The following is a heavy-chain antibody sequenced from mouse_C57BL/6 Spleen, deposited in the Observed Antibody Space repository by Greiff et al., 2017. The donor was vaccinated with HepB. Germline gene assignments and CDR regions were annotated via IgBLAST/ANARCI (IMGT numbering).Heavy chain of an antibody. CDR2: IHPNSGST. J-gene: IGHJ4*01. Sequence: VQLQQPGAELVKPGASVKLSCKASGYTFTSYWMHWVKQRPGQGLEWIGMIHPNSGSTNYNEKFKSKATLTVDKSSSTAYMQLSSLTSEDSAVYYCARGGVVKGAMDYWGQGTSVTVSS. CDR3: ARGGVVKGAMDY. V-gene: IGHV1-64*01. CDR1: GYTFTSYW. D-gene: IGHD1-1*02.